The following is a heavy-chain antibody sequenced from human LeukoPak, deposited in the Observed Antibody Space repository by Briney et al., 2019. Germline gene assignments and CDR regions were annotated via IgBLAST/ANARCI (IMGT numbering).Heavy chain of an antibody. J-gene: IGHJ6*03. CDR1: GGSISNYY. D-gene: IGHD3-16*02. CDR2: IYTSGST. V-gene: IGHV4-4*07. Sequence: SETLSLTCTVSGGSISNYYWSWIRQPAGKGLEWIGRIYTSGSTNYNPSLKSRVTISVDTSKNQFSLKLSSVTAADTAVYYCARVNRYSNYYYYYMDVWGKGTTVTVSS. CDR3: ARVNRYSNYYYYYMDV.